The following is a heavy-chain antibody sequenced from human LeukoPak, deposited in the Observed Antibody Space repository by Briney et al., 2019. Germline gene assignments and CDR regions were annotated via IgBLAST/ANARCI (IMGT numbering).Heavy chain of an antibody. CDR1: GYSFTSYW. CDR3: ARLGSRELPSNLCYFDY. CDR2: IYPGDSDT. Sequence: GESLKISCKGSGYSFTSYWIGWVRQMPGKGLEWMGIIYPGDSDTRYSPSFQGQVTISADKSISTAYLQWSSLKASDTAMYYCARLGSRELPSNLCYFDYWGQGTLVTVSS. D-gene: IGHD1-26*01. J-gene: IGHJ4*02. V-gene: IGHV5-51*01.